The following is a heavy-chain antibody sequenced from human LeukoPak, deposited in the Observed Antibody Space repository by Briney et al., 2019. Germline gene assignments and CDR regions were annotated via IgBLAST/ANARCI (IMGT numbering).Heavy chain of an antibody. CDR2: IYYSGST. CDR1: GGSISSSSYY. Sequence: SETLSLTCTVSGGSISSSSYYWGWIRQPPGKGLEWIGSIYYSGSTYCNPSLKSRVTISVDTSKNQFSLKLSSVTAADTAVYYCASGGLDYGRGTFDYWGQGTLVTVSS. J-gene: IGHJ4*02. CDR3: ASGGLDYGRGTFDY. D-gene: IGHD4-17*01. V-gene: IGHV4-39*01.